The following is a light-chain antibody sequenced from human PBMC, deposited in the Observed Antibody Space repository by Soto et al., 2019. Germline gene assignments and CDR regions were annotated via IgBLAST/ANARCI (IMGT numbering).Light chain of an antibody. CDR2: SAS. V-gene: IGKV1-5*03. J-gene: IGKJ5*01. Sequence: IHVTESPSTLAASVGDRVTITCRASQSISRWLAWYQQKPGKAPKLLIYSASTLVRGVPSRFSGSGSGTEFTLTISGLQPEDSLTYYCQQAKSFPITFGQGTRLDIK. CDR3: QQAKSFPIT. CDR1: QSISRW.